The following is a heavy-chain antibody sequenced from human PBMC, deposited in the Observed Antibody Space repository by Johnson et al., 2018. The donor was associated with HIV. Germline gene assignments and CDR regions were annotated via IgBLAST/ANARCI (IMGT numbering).Heavy chain of an antibody. CDR2: IGYDGHDK. V-gene: IGHV3-30*04. CDR1: GFTFRSYA. CDR3: ASLGYTSGWIVSDDGFDV. Sequence: QVQLVESGGDVVQPGRSLRLSCAASGFTFRSYAMHWVRQAPGKGLEWVAAIGYDGHDKDYADSVKGRFTISRDNSMNTLYLQMNSLRPEDTALYYCASLGYTSGWIVSDDGFDVWGQGTLVTVSS. J-gene: IGHJ3*01. D-gene: IGHD6-19*01.